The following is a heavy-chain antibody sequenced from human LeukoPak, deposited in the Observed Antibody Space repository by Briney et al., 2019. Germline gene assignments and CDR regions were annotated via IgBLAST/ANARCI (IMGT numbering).Heavy chain of an antibody. Sequence: PGGSLRLSCAASGFTFSNAWMSWVRQAPGKGLEWVGRIKSKTDGGTTDYAAPVKGRFTISRDDSKNTLYLQMNSLKTEDTAVYYCTTALVVPAAIMRYDYWGQGTLVTVSS. V-gene: IGHV3-15*01. CDR2: IKSKTDGGTT. CDR1: GFTFSNAW. CDR3: TTALVVPAAIMRYDY. J-gene: IGHJ4*02. D-gene: IGHD2-2*01.